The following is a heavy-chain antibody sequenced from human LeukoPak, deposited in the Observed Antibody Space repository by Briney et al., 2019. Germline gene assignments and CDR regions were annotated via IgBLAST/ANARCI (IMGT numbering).Heavy chain of an antibody. CDR2: INPNSGGT. CDR1: GYTFTGYY. D-gene: IGHD1-26*01. CDR3: ARGGELLRSSWFDP. Sequence: ASVMVSSKASGYTFTGYYMHWVRQAPGQGLEWMGWINPNSGGTNYAQKFQGRVTMTRDTSISTAYMELSRLRSDDTAVYYCARGGELLRSSWFDPWGQGTLVTVSS. V-gene: IGHV1-2*02. J-gene: IGHJ5*02.